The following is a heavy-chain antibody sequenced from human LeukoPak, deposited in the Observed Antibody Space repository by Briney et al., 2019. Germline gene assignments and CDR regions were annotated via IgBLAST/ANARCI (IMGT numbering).Heavy chain of an antibody. V-gene: IGHV3-30-3*01. D-gene: IGHD6-13*01. J-gene: IGHJ4*02. CDR1: GFTFSSYA. CDR2: ISYDGSNK. Sequence: PGRSLRLSCAASGFTFSSYAMHWDRQAPGKGLEWVAVISYDGSNKYYADSVKGRFTISRDNSKNTLYLQMNSLRGDDTAVYFCAKVYRRTYSSGWFYFDYWGQGTLVTVSS. CDR3: AKVYRRTYSSGWFYFDY.